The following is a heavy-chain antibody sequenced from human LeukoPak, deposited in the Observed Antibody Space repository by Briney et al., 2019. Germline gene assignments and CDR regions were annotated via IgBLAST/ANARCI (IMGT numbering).Heavy chain of an antibody. J-gene: IGHJ4*02. D-gene: IGHD6-13*01. Sequence: GGSLRLSCAASGFTVSSNYMSWVRQAPGRGLEWVPVIYRDGSTYDADSLKGRFTISRDNSKNTLYLQMNSLRAEDTAVYYCAGYSSSWWHFDYWGQGTLVTVSS. V-gene: IGHV3-66*01. CDR1: GFTVSSNY. CDR3: AGYSSSWWHFDY. CDR2: IYRDGST.